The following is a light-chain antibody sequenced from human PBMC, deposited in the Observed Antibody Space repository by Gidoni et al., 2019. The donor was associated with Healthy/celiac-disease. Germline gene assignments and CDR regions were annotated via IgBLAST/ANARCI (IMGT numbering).Light chain of an antibody. V-gene: IGKV4-1*01. CDR1: QCVLYSSQNKNY. CDR2: WAS. Sequence: DIVMTQSPDSLTVPLGERATINCQSSQCVLYSSQNKNYLAWYQQKQGQPPKLRIYWASTRASGVPDRFSGSGCGTDSTLTISRLQAEDVRVYYCKQYDGTPRTFGQGTKVEIK. CDR3: KQYDGTPRT. J-gene: IGKJ1*01.